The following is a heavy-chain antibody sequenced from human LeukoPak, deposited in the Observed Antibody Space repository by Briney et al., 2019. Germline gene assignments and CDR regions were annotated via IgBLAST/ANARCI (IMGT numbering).Heavy chain of an antibody. D-gene: IGHD1-26*01. CDR1: RFSFNTYA. V-gene: IGHV3-23*01. CDR3: AKEGGIVVAGDH. J-gene: IGHJ4*02. Sequence: GGSLRLSCTVSRFSFNTYAMSWVRQAPGKGLDWVAAISGSGDYTYYADSVKGRFTISRDNSKNTLYLQMSNLRTEDTAIYYCAKEGGIVVAGDHWGQGTLVTVSS. CDR2: ISGSGDYT.